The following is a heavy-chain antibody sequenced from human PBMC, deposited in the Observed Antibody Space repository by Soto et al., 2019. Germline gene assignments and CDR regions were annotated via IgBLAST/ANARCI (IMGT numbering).Heavy chain of an antibody. V-gene: IGHV3-23*01. Sequence: GGSLRLSCAASGFTFSSYAMSWVRQAPGKGLEWVSAISGSGGSTYYADSVKGRFTISRDNSKNTLYLRMNSLRAEDTAVYYCAKGVEEDCSSTSCRPYYDFWSGPSARGGMDVWGQGTTVTVSS. J-gene: IGHJ6*02. D-gene: IGHD2-2*01. CDR2: ISGSGGST. CDR1: GFTFSSYA. CDR3: AKGVEEDCSSTSCRPYYDFWSGPSARGGMDV.